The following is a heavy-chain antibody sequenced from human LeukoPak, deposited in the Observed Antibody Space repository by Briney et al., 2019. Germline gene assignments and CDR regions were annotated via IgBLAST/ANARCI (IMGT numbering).Heavy chain of an antibody. CDR1: GYTFTSYD. D-gene: IGHD3-10*01. V-gene: IGHV1-8*01. Sequence: ASVKVSCKASGYTFTSYDINWVRQATGQGLEWMGWMNPNSGNTGYAQKFQGRVTMTRNTSISTAYMELSSLRSEDTAVYYCARTYYYGSGSKYYFDYWGQGTLVTVSS. CDR3: ARTYYYGSGSKYYFDY. CDR2: MNPNSGNT. J-gene: IGHJ4*02.